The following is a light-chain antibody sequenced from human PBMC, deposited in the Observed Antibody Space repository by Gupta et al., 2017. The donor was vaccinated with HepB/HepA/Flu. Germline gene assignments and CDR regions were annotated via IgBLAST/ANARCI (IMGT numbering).Light chain of an antibody. CDR3: QQSHSYPFS. V-gene: IGKV1-9*01. Sequence: DIQLTQSPSFLSASVGDRVTITCRASQGISSYLAWYQQKPGEAPKLLIYAASTLQSGVPSRFSGSGSGTEFTLTISSLQPEDFATYYCQQSHSYPFSFGPGTKVHIK. CDR1: QGISSY. CDR2: AAS. J-gene: IGKJ3*01.